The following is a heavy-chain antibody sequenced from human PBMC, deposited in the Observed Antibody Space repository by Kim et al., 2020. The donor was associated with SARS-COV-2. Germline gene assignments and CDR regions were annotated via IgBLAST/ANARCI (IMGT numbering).Heavy chain of an antibody. D-gene: IGHD3-22*01. J-gene: IGHJ6*02. Sequence: SETLSLTCAVSGGSISSSNWWSWVRQPPGKGLEWIGEIYHSGSTNYNPSLKSRVTISVDKSKNQFSLKLSSVTAADTAVYYCARDRDSNYYDSSGWEDYYYGMDVWGQGTTVTVSS. CDR1: GGSISSSNW. V-gene: IGHV4-4*02. CDR3: ARDRDSNYYDSSGWEDYYYGMDV. CDR2: IYHSGST.